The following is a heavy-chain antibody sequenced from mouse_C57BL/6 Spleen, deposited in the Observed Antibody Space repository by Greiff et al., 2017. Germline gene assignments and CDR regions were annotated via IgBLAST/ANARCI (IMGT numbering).Heavy chain of an antibody. D-gene: IGHD1-1*01. V-gene: IGHV1-64*01. CDR1: GYTFTSYW. J-gene: IGHJ4*01. CDR3: ARGGTTVVATRDYARDY. Sequence: QVQLQQPGAELVKPGASVKLSCKASGYTFTSYWMHWVKQRPGQGLEWIGMIHPNSGSTNYNEKFKSKATLTVDKSSSTAYMQLRSLTSEDSAVYYCARGGTTVVATRDYARDYWGQGTSVTVSS. CDR2: IHPNSGST.